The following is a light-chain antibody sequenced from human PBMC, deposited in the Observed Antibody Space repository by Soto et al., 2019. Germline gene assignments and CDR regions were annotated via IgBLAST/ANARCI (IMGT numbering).Light chain of an antibody. CDR1: QDISSY. CDR2: AAS. V-gene: IGKV1-9*01. J-gene: IGKJ4*01. CDR3: QQLRSYPST. Sequence: IQVTQSPSSLSASVVYRVTITCRASQDISSYLAWYQQNPGKAPTLLIYAASTLQSGVPSRFSGSGFGTDFTLTISSLQAEDFASYYCQQLRSYPSTFGGGTKVDI.